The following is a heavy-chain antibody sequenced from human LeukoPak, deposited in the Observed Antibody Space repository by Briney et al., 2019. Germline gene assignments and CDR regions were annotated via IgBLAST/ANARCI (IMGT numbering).Heavy chain of an antibody. Sequence: PSETLSLTCTVSGGSISSYYWSWIRQPAGKGLEWIGRIYTSGGTNYNPSLKSRVTMSVDTSKNQFSLKLSSVTAADTAVYYCARVGGSGSRRYYYMDVWGKGTTVTV. CDR2: IYTSGGT. D-gene: IGHD3-10*01. J-gene: IGHJ6*03. V-gene: IGHV4-4*07. CDR3: ARVGGSGSRRYYYMDV. CDR1: GGSISSYY.